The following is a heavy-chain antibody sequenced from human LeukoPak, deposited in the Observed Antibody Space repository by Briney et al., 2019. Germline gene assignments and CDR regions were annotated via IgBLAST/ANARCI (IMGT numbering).Heavy chain of an antibody. V-gene: IGHV4-59*01. Sequence: PSETLSLTCIVSGGSISSNYWSWIRQPPGKGLEWIGYIYYSGSTNYNPSLKSRVTISVDTSKNQFSLKLSSVTAADTAVYYCASNCGVFPPLHHAFDIWGQGTMVTVSS. CDR2: IYYSGST. CDR3: ASNCGVFPPLHHAFDI. D-gene: IGHD2-21*01. CDR1: GGSISSNY. J-gene: IGHJ3*02.